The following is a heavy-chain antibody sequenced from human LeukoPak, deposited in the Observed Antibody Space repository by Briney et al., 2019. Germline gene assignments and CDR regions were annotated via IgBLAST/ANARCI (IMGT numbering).Heavy chain of an antibody. D-gene: IGHD3-16*01. CDR3: ATEHWGPNS. J-gene: IGHJ4*02. Sequence: GGSLRLSCAASGFTFSSSWMTWVRQAPGKGLEWLANIKGDGSDKNYVDSVKGRFTIARDNGKNSLFLQMSSLRGEDPALYYCATEHWGPNSWGQGTLVTVSS. CDR2: IKGDGSDK. CDR1: GFTFSSSW. V-gene: IGHV3-7*01.